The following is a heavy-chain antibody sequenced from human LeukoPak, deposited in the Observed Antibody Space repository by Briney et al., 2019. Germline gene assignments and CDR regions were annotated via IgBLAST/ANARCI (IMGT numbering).Heavy chain of an antibody. CDR1: GGSFSGYY. CDR2: INHSGST. Sequence: SETLSLTCAVYGGSFSGYYWSWIRQPPGKGLEWIGEINHSGSTNYNPSLKSRVTISVDTSKNQFSLKLSSVTAADTAVYYCAAGSGSGSWFDPWGQGTLVTVSS. D-gene: IGHD3-10*01. V-gene: IGHV4-34*01. J-gene: IGHJ5*02. CDR3: AAGSGSGSWFDP.